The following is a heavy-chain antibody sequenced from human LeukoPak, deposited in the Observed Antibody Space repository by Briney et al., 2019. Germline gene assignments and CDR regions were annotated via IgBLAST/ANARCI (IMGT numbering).Heavy chain of an antibody. CDR3: TGGFGHNWSPFEN. V-gene: IGHV3-23*01. D-gene: IGHD1-1*01. CDR1: GFTFSTHA. Sequence: GGSLRLSCAASGFTFSTHAMTWVRQAPGKGLEWVSSIATGFDTYSADSVKGRFTISRDNAKNTLSLQMNSLTDDDTALYYCTGGFGHNWSPFENWGQGTLVTVSS. J-gene: IGHJ4*02. CDR2: IATGFDT.